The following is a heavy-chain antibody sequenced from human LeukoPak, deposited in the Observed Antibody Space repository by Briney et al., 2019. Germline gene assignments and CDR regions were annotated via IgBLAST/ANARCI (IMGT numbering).Heavy chain of an antibody. Sequence: SETLSLACTVSGGSMRSYYWSWIRQPPGKGLEWIGYVYYSGSTYYNPSLKSRVTISVDTSKNQFSLKLSSVTAADTAVYYCARDSEGVDYWGQGTLVTVSS. V-gene: IGHV4-59*12. CDR2: VYYSGST. D-gene: IGHD3-16*01. CDR3: ARDSEGVDY. CDR1: GGSMRSYY. J-gene: IGHJ4*02.